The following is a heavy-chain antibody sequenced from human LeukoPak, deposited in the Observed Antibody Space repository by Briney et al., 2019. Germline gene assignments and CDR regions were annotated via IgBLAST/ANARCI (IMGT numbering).Heavy chain of an antibody. CDR3: AEGGIAVAGTWFDP. CDR2: ISWNGGNI. Sequence: GGSLRLSCAASGFTFDDYAMHWVRQAPGKGLEWVSGISWNGGNIGYADSVKGRFIISRDNARNSLYLQNSLRAEDMALYYCAEGGIAVAGTWFDPWGQGTLVTVSS. CDR1: GFTFDDYA. V-gene: IGHV3-9*03. J-gene: IGHJ5*02. D-gene: IGHD6-19*01.